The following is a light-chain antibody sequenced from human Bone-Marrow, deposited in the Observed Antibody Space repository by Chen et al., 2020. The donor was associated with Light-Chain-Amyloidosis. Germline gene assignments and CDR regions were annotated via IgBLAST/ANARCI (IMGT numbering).Light chain of an antibody. Sequence: DIKMTQSPSSLSASVGDRVTITCQASEDISKFLNWYQQKPGQAPKLLIYDASILQIGVPSRFSGRAAGTYFTFPISSLQAEDIATYYCQHYDLGFTFGPGTKVDI. J-gene: IGKJ3*01. CDR1: EDISKF. CDR3: QHYDLGFT. V-gene: IGKV1-33*01. CDR2: DAS.